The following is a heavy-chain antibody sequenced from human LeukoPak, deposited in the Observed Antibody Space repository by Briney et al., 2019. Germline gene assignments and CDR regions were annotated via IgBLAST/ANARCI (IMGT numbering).Heavy chain of an antibody. J-gene: IGHJ4*02. D-gene: IGHD6-13*01. V-gene: IGHV3-23*01. CDR3: AKDAAGPEY. CDR1: GLTFSSYS. CDR2: ISASGGDT. Sequence: PGRSLRLSCVVSGLTFSSYSMSWVRQAPGKGLEWVSGISASGGDTWYPDSVKGRFTISRDNSKNTLFLQMNSLRVEDTAIYYCAKDAAGPEYWGQGTLVTVSS.